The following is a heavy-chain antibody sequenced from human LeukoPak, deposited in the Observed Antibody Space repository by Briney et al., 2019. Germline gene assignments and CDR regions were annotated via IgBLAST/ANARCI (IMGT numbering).Heavy chain of an antibody. V-gene: IGHV3-9*01. D-gene: IGHD3-9*01. Sequence: GGSLRLSCAASRFTFDDYAMHWVRQAPGKGLEWVSGISWDGGSLGCADDVKGRFTISRDNAKNSLYLQMNSLRDEDTALYYCTRGGGPYFSSTRQVDAFDIWGQGTLVTVSS. CDR1: RFTFDDYA. CDR3: TRGGGPYFSSTRQVDAFDI. CDR2: ISWDGGSL. J-gene: IGHJ3*02.